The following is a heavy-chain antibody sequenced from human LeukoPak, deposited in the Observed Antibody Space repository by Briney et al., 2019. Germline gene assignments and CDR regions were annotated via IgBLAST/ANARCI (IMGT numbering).Heavy chain of an antibody. CDR1: GGSISSYY. CDR2: IYYSGST. Sequence: PSETLSLTCTVSGGSISSYYWSWIRQPPGKGLEWIGYIYYSGSTNYNPSLKSRVNISVDTSKHQFSLKLSSVTAADMAVYYCARGYYGSGSSALDHWGQGTLVTVSS. CDR3: ARGYYGSGSSALDH. D-gene: IGHD3-10*01. V-gene: IGHV4-59*01. J-gene: IGHJ4*02.